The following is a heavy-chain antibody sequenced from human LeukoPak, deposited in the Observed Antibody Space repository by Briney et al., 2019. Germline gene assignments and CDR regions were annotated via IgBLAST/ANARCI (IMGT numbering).Heavy chain of an antibody. CDR2: IKQDGSEK. Sequence: GGSLRLSCAASGFTFSSYWMSWVRQAPGKGLEWVANIKQDGSEKYYVDSVEGRFTISRDNAKNSLYLQMNSLRAEDTAVYYCARDGLPDTVIMLYYYYGMDVWGQGTTVTVSS. V-gene: IGHV3-7*01. CDR3: ARDGLPDTVIMLYYYYGMDV. J-gene: IGHJ6*02. CDR1: GFTFSSYW. D-gene: IGHD4-11*01.